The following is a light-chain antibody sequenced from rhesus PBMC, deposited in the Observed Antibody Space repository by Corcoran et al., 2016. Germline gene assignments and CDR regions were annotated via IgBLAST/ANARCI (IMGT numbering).Light chain of an antibody. J-gene: IGKJ3*01. CDR1: QGITND. CDR2: DAS. Sequence: DIQMTQSPSSLSASVGDRVTITCRASQGITNDLAWYQQRPGESPKLLNYDASILQSGIASRFSGSGSGTDFTLTISSLQSEDFATYYCQHYYNSPFTFGPGTKLDIK. V-gene: IGKV1S17*01. CDR3: QHYYNSPFT.